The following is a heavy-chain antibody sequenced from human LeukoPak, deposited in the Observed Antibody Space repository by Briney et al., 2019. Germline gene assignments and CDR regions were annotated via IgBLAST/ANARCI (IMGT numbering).Heavy chain of an antibody. Sequence: PSETLSLTCTVSSGSISSYYWSWIRQPPGKGLEWIGYIYYSGSTNYNPSLKSRVTMSVDTSKNQFSLKLSSVTAADTAVYYCARKSYGSGTDAFDIWGQGTMVTVSS. CDR2: IYYSGST. V-gene: IGHV4-59*01. CDR3: ARKSYGSGTDAFDI. D-gene: IGHD6-25*01. CDR1: SGSISSYY. J-gene: IGHJ3*02.